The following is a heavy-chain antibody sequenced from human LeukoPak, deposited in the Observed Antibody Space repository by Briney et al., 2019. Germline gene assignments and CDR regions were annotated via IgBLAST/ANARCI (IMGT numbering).Heavy chain of an antibody. CDR2: ISGSGGST. CDR3: AKATRRRHIVVVTAILAPDY. CDR1: GFTFSSYA. V-gene: IGHV3-23*01. Sequence: HSGGSLRLSCAASGFTFSSYAMSWVRQAPGKGLEWVSAISGSGGSTYHADSVKGRFTISRDNSKNTLYLQMNSLRAEDTAVYYCAKATRRRHIVVVTAILAPDYWGQGTLVTVSS. D-gene: IGHD2-21*02. J-gene: IGHJ4*02.